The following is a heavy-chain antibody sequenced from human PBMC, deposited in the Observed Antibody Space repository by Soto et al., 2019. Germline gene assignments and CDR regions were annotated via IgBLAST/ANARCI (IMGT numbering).Heavy chain of an antibody. V-gene: IGHV4-34*01. CDR3: ARSGHLFDY. J-gene: IGHJ4*02. Sequence: QVQLQQWGAGLLKPSETLSLTCDVYGGSFSAYYWSWIRQPPGKGLEWIGEINQSGSTNYNPSLKSRVTISVDTSKNQFSLKLSSVTAADTAVYYCARSGHLFDYWGQGTLVTVSS. CDR2: INQSGST. CDR1: GGSFSAYY. D-gene: IGHD3-10*01.